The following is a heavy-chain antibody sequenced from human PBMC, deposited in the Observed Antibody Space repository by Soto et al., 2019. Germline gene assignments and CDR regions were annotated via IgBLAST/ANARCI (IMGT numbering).Heavy chain of an antibody. J-gene: IGHJ4*02. CDR1: GHTFTAYA. CDR2: INAGNGDT. V-gene: IGHV1-3*01. D-gene: IGHD3-10*01. Sequence: ASVKVSCKASGHTFTAYALHWVRQAPGHRLEWMGWINAGNGDTKYSQKFQDRVTINRDTSASTVYMEMSSLRSEDTTVYYCVRDVRSSIDCWGQGTSVTVSS. CDR3: VRDVRSSIDC.